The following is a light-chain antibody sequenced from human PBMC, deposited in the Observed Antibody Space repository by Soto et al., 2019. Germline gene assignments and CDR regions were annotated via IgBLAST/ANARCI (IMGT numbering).Light chain of an antibody. CDR2: DTS. V-gene: IGKV3-11*01. CDR1: QSVSNY. CDR3: QQRADWPLS. J-gene: IGKJ4*01. Sequence: EVMLTQSPATLSFSPGEGATLSCRASQSVSNYLAWYQQRPGQAPRLLIYDTSKRATGIPARFSGSGSGTDFTLTISSLEPEDFAVYYCQQRADWPLSFGGGTKVDIK.